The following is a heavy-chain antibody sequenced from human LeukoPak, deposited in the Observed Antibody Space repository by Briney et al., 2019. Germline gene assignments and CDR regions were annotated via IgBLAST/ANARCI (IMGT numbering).Heavy chain of an antibody. CDR2: MNHRGSP. CDR3: ARVTGAYYYDSSGYHGLDP. Sequence: SETLSLTCAVYGGSFSGYYWSGMPQPPGKGREWIREMNHRGSPNYNPSLKSRVTISVDTSKNQFSLKLSSVTAADTAVYYCARVTGAYYYDSSGYHGLDPWGQGTLVTVSS. CDR1: GGSFSGYY. J-gene: IGHJ5*02. D-gene: IGHD3-22*01. V-gene: IGHV4-34*01.